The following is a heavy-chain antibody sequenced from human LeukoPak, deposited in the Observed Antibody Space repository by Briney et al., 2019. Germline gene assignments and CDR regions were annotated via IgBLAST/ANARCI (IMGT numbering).Heavy chain of an antibody. Sequence: GGPLRPSCAASGFTFSSYAMHWVRQAPGKGLEWVAVISYDGSNKYYADSVKGRFTISRDNSKNTLYLQMNSLRAEDTAVYYCARDYGRYYDSSGHWGQGTLVTVSS. CDR1: GFTFSSYA. J-gene: IGHJ4*02. CDR2: ISYDGSNK. V-gene: IGHV3-30*04. D-gene: IGHD3-22*01. CDR3: ARDYGRYYDSSGH.